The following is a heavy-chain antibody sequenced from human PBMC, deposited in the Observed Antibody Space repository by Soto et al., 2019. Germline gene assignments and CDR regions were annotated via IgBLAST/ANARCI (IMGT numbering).Heavy chain of an antibody. CDR3: ASLFVGDTYFDY. CDR1: GFIFSDHY. Sequence: EVQLVESGGGLVQPGGSLRLSCAASGFIFSDHYMDWVRQAPGKGLEWVARIRDKAKSYTTDYAASVKGRFTISRNASESSIYLQMNRMKTEDTAVYYCASLFVGDTYFDYWGRGNLVTVSS. D-gene: IGHD1-26*01. J-gene: IGHJ4*02. V-gene: IGHV3-72*01. CDR2: IRDKAKSYTT.